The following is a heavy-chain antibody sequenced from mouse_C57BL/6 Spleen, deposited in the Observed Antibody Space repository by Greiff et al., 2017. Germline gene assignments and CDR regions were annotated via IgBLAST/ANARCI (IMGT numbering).Heavy chain of an antibody. CDR2: ISGGGGNT. Sequence: EVHLVESGGGLVKPGGSLKLSCAASGFTFSSYTMSWVRQTPEKRLEWVATISGGGGNTYYPDSVKGRFTISRANAKNTLYLQMSSLRSEDTALYYCARRNYYGSSYWYFDVWGTGTTVTVSS. CDR3: ARRNYYGSSYWYFDV. CDR1: GFTFSSYT. D-gene: IGHD1-1*01. J-gene: IGHJ1*03. V-gene: IGHV5-9*01.